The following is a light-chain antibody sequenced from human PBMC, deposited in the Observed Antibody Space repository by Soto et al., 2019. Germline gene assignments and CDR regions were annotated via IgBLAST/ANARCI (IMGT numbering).Light chain of an antibody. CDR1: QSVLYSSNNENY. CDR2: WAS. V-gene: IGKV4-1*01. J-gene: IGKJ1*01. Sequence: DFVMTQSPDSLAVSLGERATINFKSSQSVLYSSNNENYLAWYQQKPGQPPKLLIYWASTREFGVPDRFSGSGSGTDFTLTISSLQAEDVAVYYCQQYYSTPRTFGHGTKVDIK. CDR3: QQYYSTPRT.